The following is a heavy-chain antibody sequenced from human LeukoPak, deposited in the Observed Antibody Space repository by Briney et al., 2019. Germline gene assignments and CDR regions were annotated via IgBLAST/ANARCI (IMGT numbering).Heavy chain of an antibody. Sequence: GSLRLSCTASGFTFSDYSMNWVRQAPGRGLEWIGEINHSGSTNYNPSLKSRVTISVDTSKNQFSLKLSSVTAADTAVYYCARDTVTHGEGADGMDVWGQGTTVTVSS. D-gene: IGHD4-17*01. CDR1: GFTFSDYS. V-gene: IGHV4-34*01. CDR3: ARDTVTHGEGADGMDV. J-gene: IGHJ6*02. CDR2: INHSGST.